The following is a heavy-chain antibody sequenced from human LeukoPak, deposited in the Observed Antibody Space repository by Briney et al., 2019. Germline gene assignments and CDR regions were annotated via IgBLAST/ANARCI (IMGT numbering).Heavy chain of an antibody. CDR1: GFTFSSYG. CDR2: ISYDGSNK. Sequence: PGRSLRLSCAASGFTFSSYGMHWVRQAPGKGLEWVAVISYDGSNKYYADSVKGRFTISRDNSKNTLYLQMNSLRAEDTAVYYCAKVYGSSWYRGPPFFDYWGQGTLVTVSS. J-gene: IGHJ4*02. CDR3: AKVYGSSWYRGPPFFDY. V-gene: IGHV3-30*18. D-gene: IGHD6-13*01.